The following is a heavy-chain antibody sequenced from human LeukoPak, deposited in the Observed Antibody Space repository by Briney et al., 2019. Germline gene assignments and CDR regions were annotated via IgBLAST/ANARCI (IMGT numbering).Heavy chain of an antibody. J-gene: IGHJ4*02. CDR2: IKQEGSEK. Sequence: GGSLRLSCAASGFTFSSYWMSWVRQAPGKGLEWVANIKQEGSEKYYVDSVKGRFTISRDNAKNSLYLQMNSLRAEDTAVYYCARWESPAAGTNFDYWGQGTLVTVSS. CDR3: ARWESPAAGTNFDY. D-gene: IGHD6-13*01. CDR1: GFTFSSYW. V-gene: IGHV3-7*01.